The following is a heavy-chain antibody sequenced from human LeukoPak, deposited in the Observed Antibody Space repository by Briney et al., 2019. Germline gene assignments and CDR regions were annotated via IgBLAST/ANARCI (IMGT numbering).Heavy chain of an antibody. Sequence: GGSLRLSCAASGFTFSSYAMHWVRQAPGKGLEWVAVISYDGSNKYYADSVKGRFTISRDNSKNTLYLQMNSLRAEDTAVYYCAREKVTMVRGVIDTTYYYYYGMDVWGQGTTVTVSS. V-gene: IGHV3-30*04. CDR1: GFTFSSYA. CDR3: AREKVTMVRGVIDTTYYYYYGMDV. CDR2: ISYDGSNK. D-gene: IGHD3-10*01. J-gene: IGHJ6*02.